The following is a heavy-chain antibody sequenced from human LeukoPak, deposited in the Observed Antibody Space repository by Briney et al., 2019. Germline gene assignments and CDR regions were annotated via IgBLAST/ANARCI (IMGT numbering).Heavy chain of an antibody. CDR1: AFTFSSYW. D-gene: IGHD6-19*01. CDR3: AKQLQWPTNGAFDI. J-gene: IGHJ3*02. V-gene: IGHV3-74*01. CDR2: INSDGNKT. Sequence: GGSLRLSCAASAFTFSSYWMHWVRQGPGKGLVWVSRINSDGNKTTYADSVKGRFTISRDNAKNTLYLQMNSLRAEDTALYYCAKQLQWPTNGAFDIWGQGTMVTVSS.